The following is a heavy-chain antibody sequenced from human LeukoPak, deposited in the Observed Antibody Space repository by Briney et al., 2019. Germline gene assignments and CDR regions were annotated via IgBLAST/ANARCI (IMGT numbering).Heavy chain of an antibody. J-gene: IGHJ3*02. CDR2: IYSGGST. V-gene: IGHV3-66*01. CDR1: GFTFSSYW. CDR3: ARGYSNYGYAFDI. D-gene: IGHD4-11*01. Sequence: GGSLRLSCAASGFTFSSYWMHWVRQAPGKGLVWVSVIYSGGSTYYADSVKGRFTISRDNAKNSLYLQMNSLRAEDTAVYYCARGYSNYGYAFDIWGQGTMVTVSS.